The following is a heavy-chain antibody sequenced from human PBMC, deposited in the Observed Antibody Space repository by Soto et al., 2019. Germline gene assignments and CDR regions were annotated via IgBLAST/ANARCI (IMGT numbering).Heavy chain of an antibody. CDR1: GLTFSNYD. CDR3: AKRPASLVCFDY. CDR2: ISGGGGRI. Sequence: EVQLLESGGGLVQPGGSLRLSCAASGLTFSNYDMSWVRQALGKGLGWVSTISGGGGRIYYADSLKGRFTISRDNSKNTLYMQMNSLRAEETAVYYCAKRPASLVCFDYWGQGTLVTVSS. D-gene: IGHD2-2*01. J-gene: IGHJ4*02. V-gene: IGHV3-23*01.